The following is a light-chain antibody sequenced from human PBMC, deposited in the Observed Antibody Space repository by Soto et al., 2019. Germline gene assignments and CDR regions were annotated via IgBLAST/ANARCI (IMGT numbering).Light chain of an antibody. Sequence: DIQMTQSPSSLSASLGDRVTITCRASQGINNYLAWYQQRPGKVPKLLISGASSLHSGVPSRFNGSGSGTDFTLTISSLQPEDVANYYCQKYNSAPWTFGQGTKIEIK. CDR1: QGINNY. J-gene: IGKJ1*01. CDR3: QKYNSAPWT. V-gene: IGKV1-27*01. CDR2: GAS.